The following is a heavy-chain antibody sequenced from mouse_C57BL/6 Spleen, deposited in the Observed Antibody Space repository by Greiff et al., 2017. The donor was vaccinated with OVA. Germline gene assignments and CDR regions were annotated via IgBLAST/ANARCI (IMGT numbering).Heavy chain of an antibody. J-gene: IGHJ2*01. CDR2: INPNNGGT. CDR1: GYTFTDYY. CDR3: ASDYDGYYFDY. V-gene: IGHV1-26*01. Sequence: VQLQQSGPELVKPGASVKISCKASGYTFTDYYMNWVKQSHGKSLEWIGDINPNNGGTSYNQKFKGKATLTVDKSSSTAYLQLSSLTSEDTAIYYCASDYDGYYFDYWGQGTTLTVSS. D-gene: IGHD2-4*01.